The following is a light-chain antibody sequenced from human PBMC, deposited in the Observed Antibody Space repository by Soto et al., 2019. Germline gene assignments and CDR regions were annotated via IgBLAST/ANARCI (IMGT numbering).Light chain of an antibody. V-gene: IGKV4-1*01. Sequence: DIVMTQSPDSLAVSLGERATINCKSSQSVLYSSNNKNYLAWYQQKPGQPPKLLIYWASTRESGVPDRFSGRGSGTDFTLTISSLQAEDVAVYYCQQYYSRHGTFGPGTKVDIK. CDR2: WAS. CDR3: QQYYSRHGT. J-gene: IGKJ3*01. CDR1: QSVLYSSNNKNY.